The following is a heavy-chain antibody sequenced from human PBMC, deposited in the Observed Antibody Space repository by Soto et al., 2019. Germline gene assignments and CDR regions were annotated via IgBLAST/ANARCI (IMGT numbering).Heavy chain of an antibody. V-gene: IGHV4-38-2*01. CDR1: GYSISSGYY. D-gene: IGHD3-10*01. Sequence: SETLSLTCAVSGYSISSGYYWGWIRQPPGKGLEWIGSIYHSGSTYYNPSLKSRVTISVDTSKNQFSLKLSSVTAADTAVYYCARAYGSGSYYSGGLNCFDPWGQGTLVTVSS. CDR3: ARAYGSGSYYSGGLNCFDP. CDR2: IYHSGST. J-gene: IGHJ5*02.